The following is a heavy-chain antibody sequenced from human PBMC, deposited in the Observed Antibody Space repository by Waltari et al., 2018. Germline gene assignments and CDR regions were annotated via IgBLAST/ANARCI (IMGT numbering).Heavy chain of an antibody. D-gene: IGHD4-17*01. J-gene: IGHJ4*02. CDR3: ARDLGSDYGNRDY. Sequence: QVHLVQSGAEVKKPGASVKVSCKASGYTFTGYYIQWVRRAPGQGLEWMGRINPNSGDTNDAQKFQGRVTSTRDTSINTAYMELSSLKSDDTAVYYCARDLGSDYGNRDYWGQGTLVTVPS. V-gene: IGHV1-2*06. CDR1: GYTFTGYY. CDR2: INPNSGDT.